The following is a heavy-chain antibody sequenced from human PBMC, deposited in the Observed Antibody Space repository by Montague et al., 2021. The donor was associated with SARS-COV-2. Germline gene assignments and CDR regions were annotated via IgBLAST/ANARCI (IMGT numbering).Heavy chain of an antibody. D-gene: IGHD1-26*01. Sequence: TLSLTCTVSGASIRTGIYYWSWIRQPAGKGLEWIGRIRTTGHTDYNSSLESRVFMSVDTSTNQFSLSLTSVTAADTAVYFCARFGSGTLEFDLWGQGTLVTASS. CDR1: GASIRTGIYY. CDR2: IRTTGHT. V-gene: IGHV4-61*02. J-gene: IGHJ4*02. CDR3: ARFGSGTLEFDL.